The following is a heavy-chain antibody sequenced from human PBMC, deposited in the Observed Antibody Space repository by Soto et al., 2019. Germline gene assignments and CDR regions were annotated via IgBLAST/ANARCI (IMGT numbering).Heavy chain of an antibody. Sequence: QVQLQESGPGLVKPSETLSLTCTVSGGSISSYYWSWIRQPPGKGLEWIGYVYYSGSTNYNPSLKSRVTMSVDTSTTQFSLKLSSVTAADTAVYYCASSWGYYFDYWGQGTLVTVSS. CDR1: GGSISSYY. CDR3: ASSWGYYFDY. CDR2: VYYSGST. V-gene: IGHV4-59*01. J-gene: IGHJ4*02. D-gene: IGHD3-16*01.